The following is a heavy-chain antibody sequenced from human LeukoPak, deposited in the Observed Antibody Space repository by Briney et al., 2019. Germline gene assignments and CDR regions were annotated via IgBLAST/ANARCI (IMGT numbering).Heavy chain of an antibody. V-gene: IGHV4-34*09. Sequence: SETLSLTCAVYDGSLSGYLWSWIRQPPGKGLEWIGESTHSGRTNYSPSLKSRVTISVDTSKNQFSLKLSSVTAADTAVYYCASALGGYYYFDYWGQGTLVTVSS. CDR1: DGSLSGYL. J-gene: IGHJ4*02. CDR2: STHSGRT. D-gene: IGHD3-22*01. CDR3: ASALGGYYYFDY.